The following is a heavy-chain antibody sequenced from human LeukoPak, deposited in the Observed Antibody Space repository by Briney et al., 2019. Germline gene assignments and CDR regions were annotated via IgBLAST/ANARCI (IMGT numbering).Heavy chain of an antibody. CDR1: GGSISSGGYY. D-gene: IGHD6-19*01. CDR3: ARVRGVAGTRCDY. J-gene: IGHJ4*02. Sequence: SQTLSLTCTVSGGSISSGGYYWSWIRQHPGKGLEWIGYIYYSGSTYYNPSLKSRVTISVDTSKNQFSLKLSSVTAADTAVYYCARVRGVAGTRCDYWGQGTLVTVSS. V-gene: IGHV4-31*03. CDR2: IYYSGST.